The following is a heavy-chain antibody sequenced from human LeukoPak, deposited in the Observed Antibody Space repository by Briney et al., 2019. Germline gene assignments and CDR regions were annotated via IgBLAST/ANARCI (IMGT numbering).Heavy chain of an antibody. CDR3: ARDAYSSWSVYYYYYMDV. V-gene: IGHV4-59*01. Sequence: SSETLSLTCTVSGGPISSYYWSWIRQPPGKGLEWIGYIYYSGSTNYNPSLKKRVTISVDTSKNQFSLKLSSVTAADTAVYYCARDAYSSWSVYYYYYMDVWGKGTTVTVSS. J-gene: IGHJ6*03. CDR2: IYYSGST. CDR1: GGPISSYY. D-gene: IGHD6-6*01.